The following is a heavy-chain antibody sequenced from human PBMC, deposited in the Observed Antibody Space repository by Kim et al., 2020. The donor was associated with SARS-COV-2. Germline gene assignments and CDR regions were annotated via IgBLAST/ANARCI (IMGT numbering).Heavy chain of an antibody. CDR1: GFTFINAW. J-gene: IGHJ4*02. CDR3: TTGGPGIEVAGIDY. CDR2: IKSKSDGGTT. V-gene: IGHV3-15*01. Sequence: GGSLRLSCAASGFTFINAWISWVRQAPGKGLEWVGRIKSKSDGGTTDLAAPVKGRFTISRDDSKNTLYLQMNSLKTEDTAVYYCTTGGPGIEVAGIDYWGQGTLVTVSS. D-gene: IGHD6-19*01.